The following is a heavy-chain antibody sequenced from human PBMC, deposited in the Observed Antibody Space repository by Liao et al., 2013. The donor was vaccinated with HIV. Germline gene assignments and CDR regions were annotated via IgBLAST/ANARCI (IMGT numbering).Heavy chain of an antibody. Sequence: QVQLQQWGAGLLKPSETLSLTCAVYGGSFSGYYWSWIRQPPGKGLEWIAEINHSGSTKYNPSLKSRVTISVDTSKNQVSLKLSSVTAADTAAYYCARGYYDILTGYQNWCFDLWGRGTLVTVSS. CDR3: ARGYYDILTGYQNWCFDL. D-gene: IGHD3-9*01. CDR2: INHSGST. J-gene: IGHJ2*01. CDR1: GGSFSGYY. V-gene: IGHV4-34*01.